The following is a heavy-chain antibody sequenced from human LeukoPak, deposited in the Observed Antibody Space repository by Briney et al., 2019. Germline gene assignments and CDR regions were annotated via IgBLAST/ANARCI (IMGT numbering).Heavy chain of an antibody. CDR2: INSDGSWT. V-gene: IGHV3-74*01. CDR1: GDYW. Sequence: GGSLRLSCAASGDYWMHWVRQAPGKGLLWVSHINSDGSWTTYADSVKGRFTISKDNAKNTVYLQMNNLRAEDTAVYYCVSFYETYWGRGTLVTVSS. CDR3: VSFYETY. J-gene: IGHJ4*02. D-gene: IGHD2-2*01.